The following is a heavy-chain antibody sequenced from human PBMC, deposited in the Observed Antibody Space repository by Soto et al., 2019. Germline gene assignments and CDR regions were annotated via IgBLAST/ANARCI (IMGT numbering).Heavy chain of an antibody. CDR3: VRTKGKSRARFPSLSFFDL. V-gene: IGHV3-9*01. CDR2: INWNGADV. CDR1: GFIFNDHA. Sequence: EVQLVESGGGLVQTGRSLSLSCAASGFIFNDHAMYWVRQVPGKGLEWVSGINWNGADVDYADSVRGRFTISRDNAKRSLFLRMNSLRPEDTALYYCVRTKGKSRARFPSLSFFDLWGKGTLVTVSS. J-gene: IGHJ4*02. D-gene: IGHD3-10*01.